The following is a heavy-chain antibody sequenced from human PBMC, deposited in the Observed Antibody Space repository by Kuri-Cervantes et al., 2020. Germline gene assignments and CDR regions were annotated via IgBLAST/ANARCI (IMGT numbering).Heavy chain of an antibody. D-gene: IGHD6-6*01. Sequence: GGSLRLSCAASGFTFSSYWMSWVRQAPGKGLEWVANIKQDGSEKYYVDSVKGRFTISRDNAKSSLYLQMNSLRAEDTAVYYCAREEFSSSGYFDYWGQGTLVTVSS. CDR1: GFTFSSYW. CDR3: AREEFSSSGYFDY. CDR2: IKQDGSEK. J-gene: IGHJ4*02. V-gene: IGHV3-7*01.